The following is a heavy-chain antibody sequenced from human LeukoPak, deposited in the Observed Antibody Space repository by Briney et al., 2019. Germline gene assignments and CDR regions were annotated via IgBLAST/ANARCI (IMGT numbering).Heavy chain of an antibody. Sequence: SETLSLTCTVSGGSMSSYYWSWIRQPPGKGLEWIGYIFYSGSTTYNPSLKSRVTISVDTSKNHFSLKLSSVTAADTAVYYCARDADDYRNPYYFDYWGQGTLVTVSS. D-gene: IGHD4-11*01. V-gene: IGHV4-59*01. CDR3: ARDADDYRNPYYFDY. CDR1: GGSMSSYY. J-gene: IGHJ4*02. CDR2: IFYSGST.